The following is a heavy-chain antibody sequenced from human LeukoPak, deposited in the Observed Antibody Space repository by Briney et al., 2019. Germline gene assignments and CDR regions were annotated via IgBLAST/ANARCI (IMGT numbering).Heavy chain of an antibody. D-gene: IGHD3-9*01. CDR2: IYSGGST. Sequence: GGSLRLSCAASGFTVSSNYMSWVRQAPGKGLEWVSVIYSGGSTYYADSVKGRFTISRDNSKNTLYFQMNSLRAEDTAVYYCARGPRDILTGYYTDYFDYWGQGTLVTVSS. CDR1: GFTVSSNY. V-gene: IGHV3-53*01. J-gene: IGHJ4*02. CDR3: ARGPRDILTGYYTDYFDY.